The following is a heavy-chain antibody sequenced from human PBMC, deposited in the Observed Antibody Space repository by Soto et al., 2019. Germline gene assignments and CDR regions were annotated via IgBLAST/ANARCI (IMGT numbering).Heavy chain of an antibody. V-gene: IGHV1-69*01. CDR2: IITLFGTS. CDR3: GREVGYGDFSAALVD. J-gene: IGHJ4*02. D-gene: IGHD2-21*02. CDR1: GGTFNNHS. Sequence: VQLLQSGAEVKKPGSSVKVSCKASGGTFNNHSINWVRQAPGQGLEWMGGIITLFGTSNYAQKFQGRVTMSADQSTSTAYMELTSRTSDYTSVSYCGREVGYGDFSAALVDWGQGTLVTVSS.